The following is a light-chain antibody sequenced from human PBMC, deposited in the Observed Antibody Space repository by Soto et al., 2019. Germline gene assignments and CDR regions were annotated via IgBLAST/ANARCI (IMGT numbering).Light chain of an antibody. J-gene: IGLJ2*01. V-gene: IGLV1-40*01. Sequence: QPVLTQPPSVSGAPGQTVTISCTGSSSNIGARYEVHWYQQLPGTAPKLLIYEDVKRPSGIPERFSGSKSGASASLAITGLLSEDEAEYYCQSYDSSLSGVVFGGGTKLTVL. CDR3: QSYDSSLSGVV. CDR1: SSNIGARYE. CDR2: EDV.